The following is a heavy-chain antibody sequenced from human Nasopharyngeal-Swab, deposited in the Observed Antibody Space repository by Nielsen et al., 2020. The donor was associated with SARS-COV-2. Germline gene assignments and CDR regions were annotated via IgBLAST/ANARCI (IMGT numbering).Heavy chain of an antibody. CDR2: IRSKAYGGTT. CDR3: TRDDFWSGYHDY. J-gene: IGHJ4*02. V-gene: IGHV3-49*04. CDR1: GFTFGDYA. Sequence: GASLKISCTASGFTFGDYAMSWVRQAPGKGLEWVGLIRSKAYGGTTEYAASVKGRFTISRDDSKSIAYLQMNSLKTEDTAVYYCTRDDFWSGYHDYWGQGTLVTGSS. D-gene: IGHD3-3*01.